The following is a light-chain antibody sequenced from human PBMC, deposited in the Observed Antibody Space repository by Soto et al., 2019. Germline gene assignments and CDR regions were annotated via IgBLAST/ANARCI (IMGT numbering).Light chain of an antibody. Sequence: QSALTQPASVSGSPGHWITISCTGTSSEVGGYNYVSWYQQHPGKDAKLMIYEVSNRTSGVSNRFSGSKSGNTASLTVSGLQDEDQSDYYCSSNTSSSTLVVFGGGTQLPVL. CDR1: SSEVGGYNY. V-gene: IGLV2-14*01. J-gene: IGLJ2*01. CDR3: SSNTSSSTLVV. CDR2: EVS.